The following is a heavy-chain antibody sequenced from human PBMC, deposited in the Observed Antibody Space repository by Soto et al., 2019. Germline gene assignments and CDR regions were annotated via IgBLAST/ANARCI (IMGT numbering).Heavy chain of an antibody. CDR3: ARHQTVTSSGFDY. CDR2: IYYSGGT. D-gene: IGHD4-17*01. V-gene: IGHV4-39*01. CDR1: GGSISSSSYY. J-gene: IGHJ4*02. Sequence: QLRLQESGPGLVKPSETLSLTCTVSGGSISSSSYYWGWIRQPPGKGLEWIGSIYYSGGTYYNPSIKSRVTISVDTSRNQFSLKLSSVTAADTAVYYCARHQTVTSSGFDYWGQGTLVTVSS.